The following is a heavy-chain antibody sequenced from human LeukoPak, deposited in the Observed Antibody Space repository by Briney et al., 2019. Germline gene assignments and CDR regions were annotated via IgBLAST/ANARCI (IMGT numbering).Heavy chain of an antibody. Sequence: ASVKVSCKASGYTFSGYYLHWVRQAPGQGLEWMGWINPNSGGTYSVQNFQGRVTMTRDTSITTAYMELSRLKSDDTAVYYCARGGYSGTEKPNDYWGQGTLVTVSS. CDR2: INPNSGGT. J-gene: IGHJ4*02. CDR1: GYTFSGYY. D-gene: IGHD1-26*01. CDR3: ARGGYSGTEKPNDY. V-gene: IGHV1-2*02.